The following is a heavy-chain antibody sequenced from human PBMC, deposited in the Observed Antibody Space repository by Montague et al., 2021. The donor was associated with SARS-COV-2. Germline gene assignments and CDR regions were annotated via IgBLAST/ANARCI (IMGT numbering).Heavy chain of an antibody. CDR1: GFTFNSYR. Sequence: SLRLSCAASGFTFNSYRMNWVRQAPGKGLEWVSSISSSSYIYYADSVKGRFTISRDNAKNSLYLQMNSLRAEDTAVYYCARDASHCSSTSCPGDYYYYGMDVWGQGTTVTVSS. CDR3: ARDASHCSSTSCPGDYYYYGMDV. J-gene: IGHJ6*02. CDR2: ISSSSYI. V-gene: IGHV3-21*01. D-gene: IGHD2-2*01.